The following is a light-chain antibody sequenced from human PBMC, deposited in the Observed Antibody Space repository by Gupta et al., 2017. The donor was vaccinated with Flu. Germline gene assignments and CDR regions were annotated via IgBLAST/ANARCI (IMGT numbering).Light chain of an antibody. J-gene: IGLJ2*01. CDR2: SNN. CDR1: SSNIGSNT. V-gene: IGLV1-44*01. CDR3: APWDDTLSGPI. Sequence: SVTISCSGSSSNIGSNTVNWYQQLPGTAPNLLIYSNNQRPSGVPDRFSGSKSGTSASLAISGLQSEDEADYFCAPWDDTLSGPIFGGGTKLTVL.